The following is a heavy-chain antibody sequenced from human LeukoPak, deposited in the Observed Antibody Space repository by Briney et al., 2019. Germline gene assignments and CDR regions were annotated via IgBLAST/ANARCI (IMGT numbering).Heavy chain of an antibody. V-gene: IGHV3-64D*09. Sequence: GGSLRLSCSASGFPFSSYAMHWVRQAPGKGLEYVSAISDSGGSTYYADSVKGRFTISRDNSKNTLYLQMSSLRAEDTAVYFCVRGYSFGPYGMDIWGQGTTVTVSS. D-gene: IGHD2-15*01. CDR2: ISDSGGST. CDR3: VRGYSFGPYGMDI. J-gene: IGHJ6*02. CDR1: GFPFSSYA.